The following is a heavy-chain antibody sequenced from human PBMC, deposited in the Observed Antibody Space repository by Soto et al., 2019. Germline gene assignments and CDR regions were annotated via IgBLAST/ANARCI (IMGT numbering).Heavy chain of an antibody. CDR3: ARGSESFDL. CDR2: ISGYNGNT. CDR1: GYTFHNYG. Sequence: QVLLMQSGPEVKKPGASVKVSCKASGYTFHNYGISWVRQVPGQGLEWMGWISGYNGNTNYAPKIQGRGTVTRDTSTATAYMELRSLRSSDTAIYYCARGSESFDLWGQGTLVTVPS. V-gene: IGHV1-18*01. D-gene: IGHD1-26*01. J-gene: IGHJ4*02.